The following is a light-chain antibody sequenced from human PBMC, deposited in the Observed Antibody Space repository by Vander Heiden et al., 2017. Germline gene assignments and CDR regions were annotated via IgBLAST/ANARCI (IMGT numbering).Light chain of an antibody. V-gene: IGKV4-1*01. CDR3: QQNYSTPRT. CDR1: QSFLSSSSNRNY. CDR2: WAS. Sequence: IVMTQSPDSLAVSLGERATINGKSSQSFLSSSSNRNYLTWYQQKPGQPPKLLIYWASTRESGVPDRFSGSGSGTDFTLTISSLQAEDVAIYYCQQNYSTPRTFGQGTKVEIK. J-gene: IGKJ1*01.